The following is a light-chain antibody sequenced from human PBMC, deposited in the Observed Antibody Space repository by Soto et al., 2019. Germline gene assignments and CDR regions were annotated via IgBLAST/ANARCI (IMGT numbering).Light chain of an antibody. Sequence: EIVRTQSPATLSVSPGEGATFSCRASQSVSTNLAWYQQKPGQAPRLLIYDASNRAAGIPARFSGSGSGTDFTLTISSLEPEDFAIYYCQQRQYGPPITFGQGTRLEI. V-gene: IGKV3-11*01. CDR1: QSVSTN. J-gene: IGKJ5*01. CDR3: QQRQYGPPIT. CDR2: DAS.